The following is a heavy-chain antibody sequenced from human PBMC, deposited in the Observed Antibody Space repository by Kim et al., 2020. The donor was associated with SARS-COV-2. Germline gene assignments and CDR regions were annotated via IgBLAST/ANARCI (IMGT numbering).Heavy chain of an antibody. CDR2: ISSSSSYI. J-gene: IGHJ6*02. CDR1: GFTFSSYS. Sequence: GGSLRLSCAASGFTFSSYSMNWVRQAPGKGLEWVSSISSSSSYIYYADSVKGRFTISRDNAKNSLYLQMNSLRAEETAVYYCARDIKFEWFGELLYYYYYGMDVWGQGTTVTVSS. V-gene: IGHV3-21*01. CDR3: ARDIKFEWFGELLYYYYYGMDV. D-gene: IGHD3-10*01.